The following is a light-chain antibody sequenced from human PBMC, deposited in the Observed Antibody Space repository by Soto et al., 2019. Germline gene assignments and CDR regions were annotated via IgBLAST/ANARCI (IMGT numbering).Light chain of an antibody. Sequence: ELVFTHSPATKSPSPLARATHSCKSSQSVSTYLAWYQQRPGQAPRLLIYDASYRATDIPPRFSGSGSGTDFTLTIRSLEPEDFAVYYCQQSRSWPPTITVGQGTRLEIK. J-gene: IGKJ5*01. CDR2: DAS. CDR3: QQSRSWPPTIT. CDR1: QSVSTY. V-gene: IGKV3-11*01.